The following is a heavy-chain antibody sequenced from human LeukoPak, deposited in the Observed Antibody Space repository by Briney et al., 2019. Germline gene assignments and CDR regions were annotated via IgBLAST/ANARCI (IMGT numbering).Heavy chain of an antibody. CDR3: ARDPVVVAANNRDI. V-gene: IGHV4-59*01. J-gene: IGHJ3*02. CDR1: GGSISSYY. CDR2: IYYSGST. D-gene: IGHD2-15*01. Sequence: KTSETLSLTRTVSGGSISSYYWSWIRQPPGKGLEWIGYIYYSGSTNYNPSLKSRVTISVDTSKNQFSLKLSSVTAADTAVYYCARDPVVVAANNRDIWGQGTMVTVSS.